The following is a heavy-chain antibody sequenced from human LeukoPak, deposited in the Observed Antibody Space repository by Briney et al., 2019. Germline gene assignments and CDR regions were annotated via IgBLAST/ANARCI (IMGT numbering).Heavy chain of an antibody. J-gene: IGHJ5*02. Sequence: GGSLRLSCAASGFTFSSYAMSWVRQAPGKGLEWVSAISGSGGSTYYADSVKGRFTISRDNSKNTLYLQMNSLRAEDTAVYYCAKEVFRSSSWYNWFDPWGQGTLVTVCS. V-gene: IGHV3-23*01. CDR2: ISGSGGST. D-gene: IGHD6-13*01. CDR3: AKEVFRSSSWYNWFDP. CDR1: GFTFSSYA.